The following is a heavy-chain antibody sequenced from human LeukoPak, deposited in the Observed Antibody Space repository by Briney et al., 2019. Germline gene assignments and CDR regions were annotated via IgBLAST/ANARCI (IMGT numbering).Heavy chain of an antibody. CDR1: GFTFSSYS. Sequence: PGGSLRLSCAASGFTFSSYSVNWVRQAPGKGLEWVSSISSSSSYIYYADSVKGRFTISRDNAKNSLYLQMNSLRAEDTAVYYCARDLEADCSSTSCAYYYYYYMDVWGKGTTVTVSS. D-gene: IGHD2-2*01. CDR2: ISSSSSYI. J-gene: IGHJ6*03. V-gene: IGHV3-21*01. CDR3: ARDLEADCSSTSCAYYYYYYMDV.